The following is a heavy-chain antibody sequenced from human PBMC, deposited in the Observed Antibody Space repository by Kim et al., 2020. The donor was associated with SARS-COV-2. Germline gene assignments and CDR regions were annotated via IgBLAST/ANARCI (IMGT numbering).Heavy chain of an antibody. CDR3: ARDPSASYYQGRFDP. V-gene: IGHV3-30*01. Sequence: DSLQGRFTISRDNSKNARYLQLNSLRAEDTAVYYCARDPSASYYQGRFDPWGQGTLVTVSS. D-gene: IGHD3-10*01. J-gene: IGHJ5*02.